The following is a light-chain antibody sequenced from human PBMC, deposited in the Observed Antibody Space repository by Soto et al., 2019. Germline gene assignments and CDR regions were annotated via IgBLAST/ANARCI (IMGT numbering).Light chain of an antibody. CDR3: QMYNNWVGT. Sequence: DIQMTQSPSSLSASVGDRVTITCRASQDIRSDLGWFQQKPGKAPKRLIYAASTRATGIPARFSGSGSGTDFTLTINSLQSEDFAVYYCQMYNNWVGTFGGGTKVDIK. V-gene: IGKV1-17*01. J-gene: IGKJ4*01. CDR1: QDIRSD. CDR2: AAS.